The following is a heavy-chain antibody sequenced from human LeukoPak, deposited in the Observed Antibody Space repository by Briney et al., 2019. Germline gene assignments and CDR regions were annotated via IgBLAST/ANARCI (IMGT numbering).Heavy chain of an antibody. D-gene: IGHD1-1*01. J-gene: IGHJ6*03. CDR1: DYSISDGYF. V-gene: IGHV4-38-2*02. CDR2: ISHSGST. CDR3: ARHGAERDYYYYYYMDV. Sequence: PSETLSLTCTVSDYSISDGYFWGWLRQPPGKVLEWSGSISHSGSTYYNPSLKSRVTISGDTSKNLFSLSLNSVTAADTALYYCARHGAERDYYYYYYMDVWGRGTTVTVSS.